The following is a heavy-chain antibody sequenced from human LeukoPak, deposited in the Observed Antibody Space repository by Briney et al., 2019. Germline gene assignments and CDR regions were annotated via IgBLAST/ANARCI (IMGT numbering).Heavy chain of an antibody. CDR3: ARGLIAAASYYYYYMDV. CDR2: IIPIFGTA. CDR1: RGTFSSYA. D-gene: IGHD6-13*01. Sequence: SVKVSCKASRGTFSSYAISWVRQAPGQGLEWMGGIIPIFGTANYAQKFQGRVTITADESTSTAYMELSSLRSEDTAVYYCARGLIAAASYYYYYMDVWGKGTTVTVSS. J-gene: IGHJ6*03. V-gene: IGHV1-69*13.